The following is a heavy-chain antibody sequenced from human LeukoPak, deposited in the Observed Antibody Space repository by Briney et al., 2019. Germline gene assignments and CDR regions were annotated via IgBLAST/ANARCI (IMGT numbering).Heavy chain of an antibody. J-gene: IGHJ6*03. CDR2: INPNSGGT. CDR1: GHTFTSYD. CDR3: ARAPSQRLTTLYYYMDV. Sequence: GASVKVSCKASGHTFTSYDINWVRQATGQGLEWMGRINPNSGGTNYAQKFQGRVTMTRDTSISTAYMELSRLRSDDTAVYYCARAPSQRLTTLYYYMDVWGKGTTVTVSS. D-gene: IGHD4-17*01. V-gene: IGHV1-2*06.